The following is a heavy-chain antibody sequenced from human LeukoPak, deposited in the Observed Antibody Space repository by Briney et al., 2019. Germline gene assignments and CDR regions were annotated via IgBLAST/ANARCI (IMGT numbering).Heavy chain of an antibody. CDR3: ARGKLHRGDAFDI. V-gene: IGHV1-2*02. CDR2: INPNSGGT. Sequence: ASVKVSCKASGYTFTGYYMHWVRQAPGQGLEWMGWINPNSGGTNYAQKFQGRVTMTRDTSISTAYMELFRLRSDDTAVYYCARGKLHRGDAFDIWGQGTMVTVSS. CDR1: GYTFTGYY. J-gene: IGHJ3*02. D-gene: IGHD4-23*01.